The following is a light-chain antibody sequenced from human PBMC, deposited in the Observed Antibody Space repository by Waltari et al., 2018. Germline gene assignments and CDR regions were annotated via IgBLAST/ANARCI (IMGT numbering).Light chain of an antibody. CDR3: CSYAGEYIWV. CDR2: DVS. CDR1: TSDVGAYNY. Sequence: QSALTQPPSVSGSPGQSVTISCTGTTSDVGAYNYFSWYQQHPGKAPKMMISDVSQRPSGVPDHFSGSKSANTASLTISGLQAEDEADYYCCSYAGEYIWVFGGGTKLTVL. J-gene: IGLJ2*01. V-gene: IGLV2-11*01.